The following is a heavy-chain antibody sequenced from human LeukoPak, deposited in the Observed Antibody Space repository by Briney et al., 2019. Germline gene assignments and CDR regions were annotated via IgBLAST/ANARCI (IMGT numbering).Heavy chain of an antibody. CDR3: AKLED. Sequence: GGTLRLSCVASGLTFSSYGMSWVRQAPGKGLEWVSSISGRGTSTFYADSVKGRFTISRDNSKNTVYLQLSNLRVADTAVYYCAKLEDWGQGTLVAVSS. D-gene: IGHD1-1*01. J-gene: IGHJ4*02. V-gene: IGHV3-23*05. CDR1: GLTFSSYG. CDR2: ISGRGTST.